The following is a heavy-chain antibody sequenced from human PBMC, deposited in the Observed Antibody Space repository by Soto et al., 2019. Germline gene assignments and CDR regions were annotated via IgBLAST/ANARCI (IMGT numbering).Heavy chain of an antibody. Sequence: LRLSCAASGFTLSRRTMNWVRQAPGKGLEWVSFIGSRTSDIYYADSVKGRFTISRDNAKNSLYLDLTRLRAEDTAAYFCVRDYYDTSGYPNTFDMWGQGTMVTV. D-gene: IGHD3-22*01. CDR2: IGSRTSDI. CDR1: GFTLSRRT. J-gene: IGHJ3*02. CDR3: VRDYYDTSGYPNTFDM. V-gene: IGHV3-21*01.